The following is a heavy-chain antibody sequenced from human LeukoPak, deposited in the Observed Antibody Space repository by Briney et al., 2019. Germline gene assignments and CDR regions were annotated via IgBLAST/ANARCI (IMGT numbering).Heavy chain of an antibody. CDR2: IYYSSTT. D-gene: IGHD5-18*01. Sequence: ASQTLSLTCTVSGGSMSSYYGNWIRQPPGKELEWIGYIYYSSTTNYNPSLKTPISKSLDTSTNQFSRKLSTVTAADTAVYYCARGRKYTSGYRVSELGSGYSDYWGQGTLVTVSS. CDR3: ARGRKYTSGYRVSELGSGYSDY. V-gene: IGHV4-59*01. J-gene: IGHJ4*02. CDR1: GGSMSSYY.